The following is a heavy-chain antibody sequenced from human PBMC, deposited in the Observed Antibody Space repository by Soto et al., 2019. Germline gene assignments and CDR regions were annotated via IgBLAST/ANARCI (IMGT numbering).Heavy chain of an antibody. Sequence: SETLSLTCAVYGGSFSGYYWTWIRQPPWTGLEWIGEINHSGSTNYNPSLKSRVTISVDTSKNQFSLKLTSVTAADTAVYYCARDKITGLFDYWGQGPLVTGSS. J-gene: IGHJ4*02. CDR3: ARDKITGLFDY. CDR2: INHSGST. V-gene: IGHV4-34*01. CDR1: GGSFSGYY. D-gene: IGHD2-8*02.